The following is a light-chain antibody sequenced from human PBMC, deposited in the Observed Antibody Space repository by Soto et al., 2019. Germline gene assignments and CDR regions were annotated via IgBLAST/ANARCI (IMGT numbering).Light chain of an antibody. CDR2: DVT. V-gene: IGLV2-14*03. J-gene: IGLJ3*02. Sequence: QSVLPQPASVSGSPGQSITISCNGTSGDVGGFNYVSWYQQYPGKAPKLMIYDVTSRPSGVSNRFSGSKSGNTASLTISGLQAEDEADYYCSSHASNRDVLFGGGTKVTVL. CDR3: SSHASNRDVL. CDR1: SGDVGGFNY.